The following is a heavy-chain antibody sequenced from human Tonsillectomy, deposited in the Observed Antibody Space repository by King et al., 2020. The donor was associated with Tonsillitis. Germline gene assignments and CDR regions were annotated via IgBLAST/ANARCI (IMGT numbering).Heavy chain of an antibody. CDR2: IRQDGNSK. D-gene: IGHD1-26*01. V-gene: IGHV3-7*01. CDR1: GFTISNYW. Sequence: EVQLVESGGGLVQPGGSLRLSCAASGFTISNYWMSWVRQAPGKGLEWVANIRQDGNSKYYVDSVKGRFTISRDNAKNSLYLQTNSLRVEDTAVYFCARIKLGAPPQDFFDVWGLGTLVTVSS. J-gene: IGHJ3*01. CDR3: ARIKLGAPPQDFFDV.